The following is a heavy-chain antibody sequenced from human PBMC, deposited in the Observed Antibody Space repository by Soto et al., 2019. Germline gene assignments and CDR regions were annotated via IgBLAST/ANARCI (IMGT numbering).Heavy chain of an antibody. J-gene: IGHJ4*02. D-gene: IGHD3-10*01. V-gene: IGHV3-13*01. CDR2: INTAGDT. Sequence: EVQLVESGGDLVQPGGSLRLSCAASGFTFGIYDMHWVRQATGKGLEWVSTINTAGDTYSPGSVKGRFTISRENAKNSLYLQMNSLRVDDTAVYFCVRGRDPGLYYFDSWGQGTLVTVSS. CDR3: VRGRDPGLYYFDS. CDR1: GFTFGIYD.